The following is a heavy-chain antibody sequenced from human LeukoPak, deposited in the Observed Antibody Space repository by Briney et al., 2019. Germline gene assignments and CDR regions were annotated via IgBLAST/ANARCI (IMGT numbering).Heavy chain of an antibody. D-gene: IGHD3-16*02. Sequence: ASVKVSCKASGYTFTSYDINWVRQATGQGLEWMGWMNPNSGNTGYAQKFQGRVTMTRNTSISTAYMELSSLRSEDTAVYCCARGNPYDYVWGSYRWDLDYWGQGTLVTVSS. V-gene: IGHV1-8*01. CDR2: MNPNSGNT. CDR1: GYTFTSYD. CDR3: ARGNPYDYVWGSYRWDLDY. J-gene: IGHJ4*02.